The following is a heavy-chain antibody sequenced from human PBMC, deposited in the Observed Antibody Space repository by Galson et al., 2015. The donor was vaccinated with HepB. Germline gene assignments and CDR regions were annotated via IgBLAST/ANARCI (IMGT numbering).Heavy chain of an antibody. V-gene: IGHV1-46*01. CDR3: AREFGEDYFGMDV. CDR1: GYTFTSYY. D-gene: IGHD3-10*01. J-gene: IGHJ6*02. Sequence: SVKVSCKALGYTFTSYYMHWVRQAPGQGREWLGVINGSSGSTRYAQKFQGRVTMTRDTSTSTVYMELSSLRSEDTAAYYCAREFGEDYFGMDVWGQGTTVTVSS. CDR2: INGSSGST.